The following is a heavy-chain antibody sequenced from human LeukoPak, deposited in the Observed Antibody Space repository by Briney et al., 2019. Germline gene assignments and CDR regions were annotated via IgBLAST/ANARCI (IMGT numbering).Heavy chain of an antibody. D-gene: IGHD2-2*01. J-gene: IGHJ6*02. CDR2: IYYSGST. CDR1: GGSISTYY. CDR3: ATARGHCSSTSCYAARYYYYGMDV. V-gene: IGHV4-59*08. Sequence: KPSETLSLTCTVSGGSISTYYWSWIRQPPGKGLEWIGYIYYSGSTNYNPSLKSRVTISVDTSKNQFSLKLSSVTAADTALYYCATARGHCSSTSCYAARYYYYGMDVWGQGTTVTVSS.